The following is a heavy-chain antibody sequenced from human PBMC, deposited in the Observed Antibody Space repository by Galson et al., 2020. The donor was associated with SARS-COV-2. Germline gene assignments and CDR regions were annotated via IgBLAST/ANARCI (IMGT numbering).Heavy chain of an antibody. Sequence: ASVKVSCKVSGYTLTELSMHWVRQAPGKGLEWMGGFDPEDGETIYAQKFQGRVTMTEDTSTDTAYMELSSLRSEDTAVYYCATSPAVTTVGLPPFRTQTANYYYYYGMDVCGQGTTVTVSS. J-gene: IGHJ6*02. CDR3: ATSPAVTTVGLPPFRTQTANYYYYYGMDV. D-gene: IGHD4-17*01. V-gene: IGHV1-24*01. CDR1: GYTLTELS. CDR2: FDPEDGET.